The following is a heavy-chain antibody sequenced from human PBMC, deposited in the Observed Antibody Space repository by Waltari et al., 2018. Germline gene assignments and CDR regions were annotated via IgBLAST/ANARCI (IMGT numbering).Heavy chain of an antibody. CDR1: GDSISSSHYY. D-gene: IGHD3-9*01. J-gene: IGHJ4*02. CDR3: ARDFTVRYFDWLSQGDLYYFDN. V-gene: IGHV4-39*07. Sequence: QLQASGPGLMKTSETLSLTCTVSGDSISSSHYYWGWLRQPPGKGLEWIGSIYYSGNTYYNPSLKSRATVAVDTSKNQFSLNLISVTAADTAVYFCARDFTVRYFDWLSQGDLYYFDNWGQGTLVTVSP. CDR2: IYYSGNT.